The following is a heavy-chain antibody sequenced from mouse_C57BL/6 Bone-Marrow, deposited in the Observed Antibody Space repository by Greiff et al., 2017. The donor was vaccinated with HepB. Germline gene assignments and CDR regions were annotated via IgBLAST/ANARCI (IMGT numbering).Heavy chain of an antibody. CDR3: AGLRPYYAMDY. D-gene: IGHD2-4*01. CDR2: IHPNSGST. CDR1: GYTFTSYW. Sequence: VQLQRPGAELVKPGASVKLSCKASGYTFTSYWMHWVKQRPGQGLEWIGMIHPNSGSTNYNEKFKSKATLTVDKSSSTAYMQLSSLTSEDSAVYYCAGLRPYYAMDYWSQGTSVTVSS. J-gene: IGHJ4*01. V-gene: IGHV1-64*01.